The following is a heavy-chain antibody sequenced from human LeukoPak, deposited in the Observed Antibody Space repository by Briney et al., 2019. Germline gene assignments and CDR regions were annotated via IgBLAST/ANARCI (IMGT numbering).Heavy chain of an antibody. CDR1: GFTFSSYS. Sequence: PGGSLRLSCAASGFTFSSYSMNWVRRAPGKGLEWVSSISSSSSYIYYADSVKGRFTISRDNAKNSLYLQMNSLRAEDTAVYYCAELGITMIGGVWGEGTTVTISS. CDR2: ISSSSSYI. CDR3: AELGITMIGGV. J-gene: IGHJ6*04. V-gene: IGHV3-21*01. D-gene: IGHD3-10*02.